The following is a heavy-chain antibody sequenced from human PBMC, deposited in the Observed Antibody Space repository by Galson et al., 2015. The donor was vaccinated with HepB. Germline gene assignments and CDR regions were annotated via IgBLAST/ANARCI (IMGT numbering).Heavy chain of an antibody. CDR1: GYSFNMFW. Sequence: QSGAEVKKPGESLKISCKASGYSFNMFWITWVRQMPGKGLEWMGKIDPSDSYTDYSPSFQVHVTISVDKSSSTAFLQWNRLEVADTAINYCARHRVLAVAGSAFDYWGQGTLVTVSS. V-gene: IGHV5-10-1*01. CDR3: ARHRVLAVAGSAFDY. CDR2: IDPSDSYT. D-gene: IGHD6-19*01. J-gene: IGHJ4*02.